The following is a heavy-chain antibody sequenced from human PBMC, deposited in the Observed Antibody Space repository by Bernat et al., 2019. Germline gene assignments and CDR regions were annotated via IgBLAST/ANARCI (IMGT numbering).Heavy chain of an antibody. CDR2: ISSSSSYT. V-gene: IGHV3-11*06. J-gene: IGHJ4*02. D-gene: IGHD2-15*01. CDR1: GFTFSDYY. CDR3: ARGTVAGSPPPFDY. Sequence: QVQLVESGGGLVKPGGSLRLSCAASGFTFSDYYMSWIRQAPGKGLEWVSYISSSSSYTNYADSAKGRFTISGDHAKNSLYLQMNSLRAEDTAVYYCARGTVAGSPPPFDYWGQGTLVTVSS.